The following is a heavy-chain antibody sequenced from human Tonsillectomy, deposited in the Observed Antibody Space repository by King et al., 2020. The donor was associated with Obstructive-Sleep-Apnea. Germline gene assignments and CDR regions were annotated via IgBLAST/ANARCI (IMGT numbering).Heavy chain of an antibody. V-gene: IGHV3-7*03. CDR2: IKKDGSEK. D-gene: IGHD3-9*01. CDR3: ARDRGYDSLTDHHSDDLDL. J-gene: IGHJ3*01. Sequence: VQLVESGGGLVQPGGSLRLSCAASGFTFSRYWMSWVRQTPGKGLEWVANIKKDGSEKYYVDSVRGRFTISRDKAKNSLYLQMNSLRTEDTAVYYCARDRGYDSLTDHHSDDLDLWGQGTMVTVSS. CDR1: GFTFSRYW.